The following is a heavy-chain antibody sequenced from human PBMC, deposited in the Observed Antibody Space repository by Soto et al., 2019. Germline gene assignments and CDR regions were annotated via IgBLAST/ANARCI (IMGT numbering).Heavy chain of an antibody. Sequence: ASVKVSCKVSGYTLTELSMHWVRQAPGKGLEWMGGFDPEDGETIYAQKFQGRVTMTEDTSTDTAYMELSSLRSEDTAVYYCAASIAARRGFDYWGQGTLVTSPQ. CDR1: GYTLTELS. CDR2: FDPEDGET. J-gene: IGHJ4*02. V-gene: IGHV1-24*01. CDR3: AASIAARRGFDY. D-gene: IGHD6-6*01.